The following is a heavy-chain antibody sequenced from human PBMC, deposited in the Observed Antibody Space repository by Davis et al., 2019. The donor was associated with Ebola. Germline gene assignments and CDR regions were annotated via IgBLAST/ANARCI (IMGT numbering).Heavy chain of an antibody. J-gene: IGHJ4*02. V-gene: IGHV3-30*19. CDR1: GFTFSSYG. CDR2: ISYDGSNK. D-gene: IGHD4-11*01. Sequence: GESLKISCAASGFTFSSYGMHWVRQAPGKGLEWVAVISYDGSNKYYADSVKGRFTISRDNSKNTLYLQMNSLRAEDTAVYYCARSQYLDYWGQGTLVTVSS. CDR3: ARSQYLDY.